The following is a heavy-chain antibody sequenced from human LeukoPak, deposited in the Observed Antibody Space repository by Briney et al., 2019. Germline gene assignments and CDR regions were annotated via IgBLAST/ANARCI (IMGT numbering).Heavy chain of an antibody. V-gene: IGHV3-30*18. CDR3: AKAMEFDP. Sequence: PGGSLRLSCAASGFTFSSYGMHWVRQAPGKGLEWVAVISYDGSNKYYADSVKGRFTISRDNSKNTLYLQMNSLRAEDTAVYYCAKAMEFDPWGQGTLVTVSS. CDR2: ISYDGSNK. CDR1: GFTFSSYG. J-gene: IGHJ5*02. D-gene: IGHD2-8*01.